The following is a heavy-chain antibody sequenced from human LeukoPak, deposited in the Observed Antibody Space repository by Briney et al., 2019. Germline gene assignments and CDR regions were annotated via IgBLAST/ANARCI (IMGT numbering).Heavy chain of an antibody. CDR3: AKGSYYDSSGSFYFDY. Sequence: GGSLRLSCAASGFTFSSYAMSWVRQAPGKGLEWVSGISGSGDNTYYADSVKGRFTISRDNSKNTLYVQVNSLGTEDTAAYYCAKGSYYDSSGSFYFDYRGQGALVTVSS. V-gene: IGHV3-23*01. CDR1: GFTFSSYA. CDR2: ISGSGDNT. D-gene: IGHD3-22*01. J-gene: IGHJ4*02.